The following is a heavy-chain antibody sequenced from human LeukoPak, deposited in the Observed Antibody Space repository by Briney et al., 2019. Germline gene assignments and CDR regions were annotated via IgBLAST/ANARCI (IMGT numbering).Heavy chain of an antibody. Sequence: PSETLSLTCTVSGGSISTHYWSWIRQPPGKELEWIGFIYTSGITNYNPSLKSQFTISIDTSNNQFSLKLSSVPAADTAVYYCARHRLGIRDFDYWGQGTLVTVSS. V-gene: IGHV4-4*09. CDR2: IYTSGIT. D-gene: IGHD1-26*01. CDR3: ARHRLGIRDFDY. J-gene: IGHJ4*02. CDR1: GGSISTHY.